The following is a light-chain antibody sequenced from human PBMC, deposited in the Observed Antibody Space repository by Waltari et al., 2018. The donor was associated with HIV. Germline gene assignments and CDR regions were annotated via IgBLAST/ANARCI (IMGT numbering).Light chain of an antibody. V-gene: IGLV6-57*02. CDR3: QSYDSITWV. CDR1: SGSIASNY. CDR2: EHN. Sequence: NFMLTQPHSVSESPGKTVTISCPGSSGSIASNYVHWYQQRPGSAPTTVIYEHNQRPSGVPDRFSGSIDSSSNSASLTISGLKTEDEADYYCQSYDSITWVFGGGTKLTVL. J-gene: IGLJ3*02.